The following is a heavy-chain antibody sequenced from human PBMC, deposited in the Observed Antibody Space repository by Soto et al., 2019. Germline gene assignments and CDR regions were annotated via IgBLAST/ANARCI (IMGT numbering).Heavy chain of an antibody. J-gene: IGHJ4*02. Sequence: PGGSLRLSCAASGFTFSSYAMSWVRQAPGKGLEWVSAISGSGGSTYYADSVKGRFTISRDNSKNTLYLQMNSLRAEDTAVYYCAKSRYGSGTKEGYFDYWGQGTLVTVSS. V-gene: IGHV3-23*01. CDR3: AKSRYGSGTKEGYFDY. D-gene: IGHD3-10*01. CDR1: GFTFSSYA. CDR2: ISGSGGST.